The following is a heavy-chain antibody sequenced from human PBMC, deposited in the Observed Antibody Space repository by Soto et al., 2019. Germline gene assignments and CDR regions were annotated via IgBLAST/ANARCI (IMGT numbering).Heavy chain of an antibody. V-gene: IGHV4-59*01. D-gene: IGHD4-17*01. CDR1: GGSISSYY. Sequence: SETLSLTCTVSGGSISSYYWSWIRQPPGKGLEWIGYIHYSGSTNYNPSLKSRVTISVDTSKNQFSLKLSSVTAADTAVYYCARHGGNFDYWGQGTLVTVSS. CDR3: ARHGGNFDY. J-gene: IGHJ4*02. CDR2: IHYSGST.